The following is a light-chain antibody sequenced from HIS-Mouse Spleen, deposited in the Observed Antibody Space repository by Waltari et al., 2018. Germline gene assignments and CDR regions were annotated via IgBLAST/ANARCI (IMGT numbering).Light chain of an antibody. CDR2: DAS. CDR1: KDISNY. Sequence: DIQMTQSPSSLSASVVDRVTITCQASKDISNYLNWYQQKPGKAPKLLIYDASNLETGVPSRFSGSGSGTDFTFTISSLQPEDIATYYCQQYDNLPLTFGGGTKVEIK. CDR3: QQYDNLPLT. V-gene: IGKV1-33*01. J-gene: IGKJ4*01.